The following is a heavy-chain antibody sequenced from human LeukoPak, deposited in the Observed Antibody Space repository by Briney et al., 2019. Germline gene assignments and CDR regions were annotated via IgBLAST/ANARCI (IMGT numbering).Heavy chain of an antibody. CDR2: ISYDGSNK. V-gene: IGHV3-30*04. CDR1: GFTFSSYA. CDR3: AKGVSAFDI. J-gene: IGHJ3*02. Sequence: PGGSLRLSCAASGFTFSSYAMHWVRQAPGKGLEWVAVISYDGSNKYYADSVKGRFTISRDNSKNTLYLQMNSLRAEDTAVYYCAKGVSAFDIWGQGTMVTVSS.